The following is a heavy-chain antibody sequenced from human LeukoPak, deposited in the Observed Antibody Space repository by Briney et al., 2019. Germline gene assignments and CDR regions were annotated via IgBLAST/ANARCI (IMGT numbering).Heavy chain of an antibody. CDR2: IYPGDSDT. D-gene: IGHD3-22*01. CDR1: GYSFSNYW. J-gene: IGHJ3*02. CDR3: ATYYDSSSYFNAFEI. V-gene: IGHV5-51*01. Sequence: GESLKISCNGSGYSFSNYWIGWVRQMPGKGLECMGIIYPGDSDTRYSPSFQGHVTISVDRYLRVAYLQWSSLKASDSDIYYCATYYDSSSYFNAFEIWGQGTMVTVSS.